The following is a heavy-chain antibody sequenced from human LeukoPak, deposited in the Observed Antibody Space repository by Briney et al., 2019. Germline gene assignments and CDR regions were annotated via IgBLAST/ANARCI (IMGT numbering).Heavy chain of an antibody. D-gene: IGHD3-10*01. Sequence: WETLCLTCAVYGGSFSGYYLSWVRQPPGKGLEWIGEINHSGSTNYNPSLKSRVTISVDTSKNQFSLKLSSVTTADTAVYYCARGPRFGESSLHYYRDVWGKGTTVTISS. V-gene: IGHV4-34*01. CDR1: GGSFSGYY. J-gene: IGHJ6*03. CDR2: INHSGST. CDR3: ARGPRFGESSLHYYRDV.